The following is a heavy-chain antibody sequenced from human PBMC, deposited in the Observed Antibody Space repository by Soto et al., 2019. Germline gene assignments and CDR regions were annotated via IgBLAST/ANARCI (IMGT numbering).Heavy chain of an antibody. CDR1: GFTFSNAW. V-gene: IGHV3-15*01. CDR3: TTELGCGGDCYTGYYGMDV. J-gene: IGHJ6*02. CDR2: IKSKTDGGTT. Sequence: GGSLRLSCAASGFTFSNAWMSWVRQAPGKGMERFGRIKSKTDGGTTDYAAPVKGRFTISRDDSKHTLYLQMNSLKTEDTAVYYCTTELGCGGDCYTGYYGMDVWGQGTTVTSP. D-gene: IGHD2-21*02.